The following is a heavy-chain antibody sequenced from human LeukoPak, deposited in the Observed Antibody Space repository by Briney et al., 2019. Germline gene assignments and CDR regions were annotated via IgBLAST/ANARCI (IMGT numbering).Heavy chain of an antibody. J-gene: IGHJ4*02. V-gene: IGHV6-1*01. CDR1: GDSVSSNSAA. D-gene: IGHD3-10*01. CDR2: TYYRSKWYN. CDR3: ARDRGPRTGFMVREAYDY. Sequence: SQTLSLTCAISGDSVSSNSAAWNWIRQSPSRGLEWLGSTYYRSKWYNDYAVSVKSRITINPDTSKNQFSLQLNSVTPEDTAVYYCARDRGPRTGFMVREAYDYWGQGTLVTVSS.